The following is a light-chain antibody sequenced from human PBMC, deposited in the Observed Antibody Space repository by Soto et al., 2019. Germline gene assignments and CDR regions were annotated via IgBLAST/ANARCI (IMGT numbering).Light chain of an antibody. J-gene: IGLJ1*01. V-gene: IGLV3-21*02. CDR1: NIGITR. Sequence: SYELTQPPSVSVAPGQTAKITCGGDNIGITRVHWYQQRPGQAPLLVVYDDTDRPSGIPERFSGSNSENTATLTISRVEAGDEGDYYCQLWDTTANRRVFGTGTKVTL. CDR3: QLWDTTANRRV. CDR2: DDT.